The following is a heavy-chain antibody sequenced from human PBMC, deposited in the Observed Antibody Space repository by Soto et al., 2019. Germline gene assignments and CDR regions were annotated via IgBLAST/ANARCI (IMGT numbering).Heavy chain of an antibody. D-gene: IGHD5-12*01. V-gene: IGHV1-69*13. CDR2: IIPIFGTA. J-gene: IGHJ4*02. Sequence: SVKVSCKASGGTFSSYAISWVRQAPEQGLEWMGGIIPIFGTANYAQKFQGRVTITADESTSIAYMELSSLRSEDTAVYYCARGVDGYNTIDYWGQGTLVTVSS. CDR3: ARGVDGYNTIDY. CDR1: GGTFSSYA.